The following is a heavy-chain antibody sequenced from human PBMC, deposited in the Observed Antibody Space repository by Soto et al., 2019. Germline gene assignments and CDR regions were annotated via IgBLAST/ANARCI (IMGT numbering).Heavy chain of an antibody. CDR3: AHITTVVTPNFDY. D-gene: IGHD3-10*01. J-gene: IGHJ4*02. V-gene: IGHV2-5*02. CDR2: NYWDDDK. Sequence: QITLKESGPTLVKPTQTLTLTCTFSGFSLTTGGVGVGWIRQPPGKGLEWLALNYWDDDKRYSPSLESRLTITKDTSKNQVVLTMNNMDPADTATYYCAHITTVVTPNFDYWGQGILVTVSS. CDR1: GFSLTTGGVG.